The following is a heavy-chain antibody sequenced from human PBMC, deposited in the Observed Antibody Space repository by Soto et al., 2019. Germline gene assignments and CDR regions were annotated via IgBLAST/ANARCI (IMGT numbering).Heavy chain of an antibody. CDR1: ELPFRSYG. V-gene: IGHV3-23*01. J-gene: IGHJ5*02. CDR3: AKVVRYFDWLRKYNWFDP. D-gene: IGHD3-9*01. CDR2: ISGSGGST. Sequence: GGSLRLSCAAAELPFRSYGMRWVRQAPGKGLEWVSAISGSGGSTYYADSVKGRLTISRDNSKNTLYLQMNSLRAEDTAVYYCAKVVRYFDWLRKYNWFDPWGQGTLVTVSS.